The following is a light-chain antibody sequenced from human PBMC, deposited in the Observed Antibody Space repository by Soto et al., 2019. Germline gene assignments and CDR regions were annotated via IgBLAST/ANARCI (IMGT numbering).Light chain of an antibody. CDR2: WTS. V-gene: IGKV4-1*01. J-gene: IGKJ1*01. CDR3: QQYYSAPPT. CDR1: QSVLYSSNNKNY. Sequence: DIVMTQSPDSLAVSLGERATINCKSSQSVLYSSNNKNYLAWYQQKPGQPPKLLIYWTSTRESGVPVRFSGSGSGTDFTLPISSLQAEDVAVYYCQQYYSAPPTFGQGTKVEIK.